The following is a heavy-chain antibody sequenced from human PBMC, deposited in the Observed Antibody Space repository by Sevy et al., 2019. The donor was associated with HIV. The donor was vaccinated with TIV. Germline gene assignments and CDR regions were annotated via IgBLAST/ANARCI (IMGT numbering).Heavy chain of an antibody. J-gene: IGHJ4*02. V-gene: IGHV3-21*01. Sequence: GGSLRLSCAASGFTFSSYSMNWVRQAPGKGLEWVSSISSSSSYIYYADSVKGRFTISRDNAKNSLYLQMNSLRAEDTAVYCCARARATVTTFRLDYWGQGTLVTVSS. CDR1: GFTFSSYS. CDR2: ISSSSSYI. D-gene: IGHD4-17*01. CDR3: ARARATVTTFRLDY.